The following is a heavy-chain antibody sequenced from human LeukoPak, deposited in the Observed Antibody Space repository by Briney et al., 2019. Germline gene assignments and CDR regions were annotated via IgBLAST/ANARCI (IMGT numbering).Heavy chain of an antibody. CDR3: ARGSSAGTEYYYYYYMDV. J-gene: IGHJ6*03. Sequence: SVKVSCKASGGTFSSYAISWVRQAPGQGLEWMGGIIPIFGTANYAQKFQGRVTITADKSTSTAYMELSSLRSEDTAVYYCARGSSAGTEYYYYYYMDVWGKGATVTVSS. V-gene: IGHV1-69*06. CDR1: GGTFSSYA. CDR2: IIPIFGTA. D-gene: IGHD6-13*01.